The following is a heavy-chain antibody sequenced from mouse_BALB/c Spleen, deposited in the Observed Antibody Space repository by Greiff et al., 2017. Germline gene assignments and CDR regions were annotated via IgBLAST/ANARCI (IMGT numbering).Heavy chain of an antibody. Sequence: QVQLQQSGPGLVQPSQSLSITCTVSGFSLTSYGVHWVRQSPGKGLEWLGVIWSGGSTDYNAAFISRLSISKDNSKSQVFFKMNSLQANDTAIYYCAISTMITTGFAYWGQGTLVTVSA. CDR1: GFSLTSYG. D-gene: IGHD2-4*01. J-gene: IGHJ3*01. V-gene: IGHV2-2*02. CDR3: AISTMITTGFAY. CDR2: IWSGGST.